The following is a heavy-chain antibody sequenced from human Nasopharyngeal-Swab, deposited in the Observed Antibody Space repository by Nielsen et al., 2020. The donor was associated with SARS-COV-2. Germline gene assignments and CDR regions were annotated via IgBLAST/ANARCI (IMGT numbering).Heavy chain of an antibody. CDR3: ARGDKRKAPRDYSDYYYRDV. CDR2: MNDSGST. D-gene: IGHD2-21*01. Sequence: WIRQPPGKGLEWIGEMNDSGSTRYNASRKSRGTSSVGTSKSQFSLKWRSGTAADQAVYYWARGDKRKAPRDYSDYYYRDVWGKGTPVTVSS. V-gene: IGHV4-34*01. J-gene: IGHJ6*03.